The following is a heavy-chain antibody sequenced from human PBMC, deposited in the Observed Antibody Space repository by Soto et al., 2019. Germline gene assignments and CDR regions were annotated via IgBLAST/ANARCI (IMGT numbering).Heavy chain of an antibody. D-gene: IGHD4-17*01. Sequence: GGSLRLSCSASGFTFSSYAMHWVRQAPGKGLEYVSAISSNGGSTYYADSVKGRFTISRDNSKNTLYLQMSSLRAEDTAVYYCVKGEDYGDYPYYYYYGMEVWGQGTTVTVSS. V-gene: IGHV3-64D*06. J-gene: IGHJ6*02. CDR1: GFTFSSYA. CDR3: VKGEDYGDYPYYYYYGMEV. CDR2: ISSNGGST.